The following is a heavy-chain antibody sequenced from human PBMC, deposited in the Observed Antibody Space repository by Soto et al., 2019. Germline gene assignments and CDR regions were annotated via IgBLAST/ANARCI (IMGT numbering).Heavy chain of an antibody. V-gene: IGHV4-34*01. D-gene: IGHD1-1*01. CDR2: INHSGST. CDR3: ARDNAGHFDY. Sequence: PSETLSLTCAVYGGSFSGYYWSWIRQPPGKGLEWIGEINHSGSTNYNPSLKSRVTISVDTSKNQFSLKLSSVTAADTAVYYCARDNAGHFDYWGQGTLVTVSS. J-gene: IGHJ4*02. CDR1: GGSFSGYY.